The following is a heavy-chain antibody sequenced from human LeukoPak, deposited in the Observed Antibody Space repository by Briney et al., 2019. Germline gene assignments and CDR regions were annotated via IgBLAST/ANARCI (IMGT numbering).Heavy chain of an antibody. V-gene: IGHV3-23*01. CDR1: GFTFSSYA. CDR3: AKAQIVVVRVGAFDI. D-gene: IGHD3-22*01. CDR2: ISGSGGST. J-gene: IGHJ3*02. Sequence: GGSLRLSCAASGFTFSSYAMSWVRQAPGKGLEWVSAISGSGGSTYHADSVKGRFTISRDNSKNTLYLQMNSLRAEDTAVYYCAKAQIVVVRVGAFDIWGQGTMVTVSS.